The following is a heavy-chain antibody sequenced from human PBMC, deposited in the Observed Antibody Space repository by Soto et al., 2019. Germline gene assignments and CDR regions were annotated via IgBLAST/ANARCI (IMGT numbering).Heavy chain of an antibody. J-gene: IGHJ4*02. Sequence: SETLSLTCTVSGGSISSSSYYWGWIRQPPGKGLEWIGSIYYSGSTYYNPSLKSRVTISVDTSKNQFSLKLSSVTAADTAVYYCASHYYGSGSYSHPLDYWGQGTLVTVSS. D-gene: IGHD3-10*01. V-gene: IGHV4-39*01. CDR1: GGSISSSSYY. CDR2: IYYSGST. CDR3: ASHYYGSGSYSHPLDY.